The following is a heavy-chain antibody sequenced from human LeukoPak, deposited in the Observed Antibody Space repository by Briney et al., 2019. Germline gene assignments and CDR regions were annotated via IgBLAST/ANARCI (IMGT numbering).Heavy chain of an antibody. CDR2: INPNSGGT. J-gene: IGHJ4*02. V-gene: IGHV1-2*02. D-gene: IGHD5-18*01. CDR1: GYTFTGYY. Sequence: VKVSCKASGYTFTGYYMHWVRQAPGQGLEWMGWINPNSGGTNYAQKFQGRVTMTRDTSISTAYMELSRLRSDDTAVYYCARDLRARTHTAKDYWGQGTLVTVSS. CDR3: ARDLRARTHTAKDY.